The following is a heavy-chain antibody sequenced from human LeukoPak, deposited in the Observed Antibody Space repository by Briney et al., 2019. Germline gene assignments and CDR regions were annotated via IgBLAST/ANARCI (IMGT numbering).Heavy chain of an antibody. J-gene: IGHJ4*02. CDR3: ARAPNGDFDY. CDR2: IYSGGST. Sequence: GGSLRLSCAASGFTVSSNYMSWVRQAPGKGLEGVSVIYSGGSTYYADSVKGRFTISRDNSKNTLYLQMNSLRAEDTAVYYCARAPNGDFDYWGQGTLVTVSS. D-gene: IGHD3-10*01. CDR1: GFTVSSNY. V-gene: IGHV3-53*01.